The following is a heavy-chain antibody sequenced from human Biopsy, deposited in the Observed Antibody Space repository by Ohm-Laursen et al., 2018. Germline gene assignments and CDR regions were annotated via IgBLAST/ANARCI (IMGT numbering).Heavy chain of an antibody. J-gene: IGHJ4*02. Sequence: SSVKVSCKAPTGTFNSYGIIWVRQAPGQGLEWMGRVIPILRTTAYAQTFLGRVTITADSPTSTVDMELTSLTSDDTAVYFCAREAIGYQLPCDDWGQGTLVTVSS. CDR2: VIPILRTT. D-gene: IGHD2-2*01. CDR3: AREAIGYQLPCDD. CDR1: TGTFNSYG. V-gene: IGHV1-69*11.